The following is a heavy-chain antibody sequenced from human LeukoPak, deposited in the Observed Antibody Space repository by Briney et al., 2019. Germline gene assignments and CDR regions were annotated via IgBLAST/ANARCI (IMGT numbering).Heavy chain of an antibody. Sequence: GGSLRLSCAASGFIVSSNYMGWVRQAPGKGLKWVSVIYSSGSTYYPDSVKGRFTISRDESKNTLYLQMNSLRAEDTAVYYCTRLAVAYFDSWGQGNLVTVSS. CDR3: TRLAVAYFDS. V-gene: IGHV3-66*04. CDR2: IYSSGST. D-gene: IGHD6-19*01. J-gene: IGHJ4*02. CDR1: GFIVSSNY.